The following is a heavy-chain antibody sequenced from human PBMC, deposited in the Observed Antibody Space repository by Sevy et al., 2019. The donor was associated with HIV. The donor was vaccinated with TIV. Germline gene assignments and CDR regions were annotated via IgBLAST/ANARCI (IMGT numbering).Heavy chain of an antibody. D-gene: IGHD3-10*01. Sequence: ASVKVSCKASGGIFRSNAISWVRQAPGQGLEWMGGIIAVFGTTHYAQKFQGRVTMTADESRSTAYMELSSLKSEDTAVYCCASDKNYYVSGSFDYWGQGSKVTVSS. CDR3: ASDKNYYVSGSFDY. CDR1: GGIFRSNA. CDR2: IIAVFGTT. V-gene: IGHV1-69*13. J-gene: IGHJ4*01.